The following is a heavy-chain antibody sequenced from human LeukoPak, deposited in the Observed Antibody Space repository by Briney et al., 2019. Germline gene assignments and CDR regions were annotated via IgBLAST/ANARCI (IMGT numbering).Heavy chain of an antibody. CDR1: GFIFNSYG. CDR2: IWYDGSKK. D-gene: IGHD6-13*01. CDR3: AKGIGAAADSLHY. J-gene: IGHJ4*02. V-gene: IGHV3-33*06. Sequence: GGSLRLSCAASGFIFNSYGMHWVRQAPGKGLEWVAVIWYDGSKKYYAASVKGRFTISRDNSKNTLYLQMNSLRAEDTAVYYCAKGIGAAADSLHYWGQGTLVTVSS.